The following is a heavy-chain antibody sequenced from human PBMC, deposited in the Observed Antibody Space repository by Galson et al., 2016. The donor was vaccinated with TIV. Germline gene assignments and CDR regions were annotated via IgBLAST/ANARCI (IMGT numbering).Heavy chain of an antibody. V-gene: IGHV3-48*01. CDR1: GFTFSVYN. CDR3: AREGRDGYNPYFDY. CDR2: ASTTSSLI. D-gene: IGHD5-24*01. Sequence: SLRLSCAASGFTFSVYNMNWVRQAPGKGLEWISYASTTSSLIYYADSVRGRFTISRDNAKNSLYLQMNSLRADDTAVYYCAREGRDGYNPYFDYWGQAPLVTFSS. J-gene: IGHJ4*02.